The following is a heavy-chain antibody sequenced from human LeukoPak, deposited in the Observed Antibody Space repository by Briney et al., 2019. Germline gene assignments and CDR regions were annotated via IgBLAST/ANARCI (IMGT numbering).Heavy chain of an antibody. CDR1: GFNFSDSR. CDR3: ARDRHIVGATDY. V-gene: IGHV3-7*05. CDR2: INRDGTEK. J-gene: IGHJ4*02. D-gene: IGHD1-26*01. Sequence: GGSLRLSCATSGFNFSDSRMTWVRQAPGKGLQWVANINRDGTEKHFLDSVEGRFIISRDNAKKSLYLQMNSLRAEDTALYYCARDRHIVGATDYWGQGTLVTVSS.